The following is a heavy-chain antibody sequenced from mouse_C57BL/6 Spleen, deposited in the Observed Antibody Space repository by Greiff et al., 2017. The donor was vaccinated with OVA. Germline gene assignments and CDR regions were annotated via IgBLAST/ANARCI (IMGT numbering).Heavy chain of an antibody. CDR2: ISGGGGNT. CDR1: GFTFSSYT. J-gene: IGHJ4*01. Sequence: EVNVVESGGGLVKPGGSLKLSCAASGFTFSSYTMSWVRQTPEKRLEWVATISGGGGNTYYPDSVKGRFTISRDNAKNTLYLQMSSLRSEDTALYYCARHPHSNYDAMDYWGQGTSVTVSS. CDR3: ARHPHSNYDAMDY. V-gene: IGHV5-9*01. D-gene: IGHD2-5*01.